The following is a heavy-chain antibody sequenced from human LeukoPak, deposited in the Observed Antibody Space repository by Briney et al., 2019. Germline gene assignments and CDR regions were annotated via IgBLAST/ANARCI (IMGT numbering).Heavy chain of an antibody. J-gene: IGHJ4*02. CDR1: GGSISSGDYY. CDR3: ARAQILRYFDWSMTEYDY. Sequence: SETLSLTCTVSGGSISSGDYYWSWIRQPPGKGLEWIGYIYYSGSTYYNPSLKSRVTISVDTSKNQFSLKLSSVTAADTAVYYCARAQILRYFDWSMTEYDYWGQGTLVTVSS. V-gene: IGHV4-30-4*01. D-gene: IGHD3-9*01. CDR2: IYYSGST.